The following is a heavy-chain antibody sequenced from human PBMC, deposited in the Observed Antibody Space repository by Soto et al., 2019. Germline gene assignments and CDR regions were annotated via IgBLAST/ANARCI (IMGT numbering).Heavy chain of an antibody. J-gene: IGHJ3*02. CDR2: IYYSGST. Sequence: SETLSLTCTVSGGSISSSSYYWGWIRQPPGKGLEWIGSIYYSGSTNYNPSLKSRVTISVDTSKNQFSLKLSSVTAADTAVYYCARSRTVVVPAAKNAFDIWGQGTMVTVSS. CDR1: GGSISSSSYY. D-gene: IGHD2-2*01. V-gene: IGHV4-39*07. CDR3: ARSRTVVVPAAKNAFDI.